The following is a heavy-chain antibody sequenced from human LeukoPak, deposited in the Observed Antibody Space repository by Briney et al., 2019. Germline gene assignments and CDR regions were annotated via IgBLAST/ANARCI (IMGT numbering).Heavy chain of an antibody. J-gene: IGHJ4*02. D-gene: IGHD2/OR15-2a*01. Sequence: GSLRLSCAASGFTFSSYGMHWVRQAPGKGLEWVSAISGSGGSTYYADSVKGRFTISRDNSMNTLYLQMNSLRAEDTAVYYCARDWFHAIDYWGQGALVTVSS. CDR3: ARDWFHAIDY. CDR2: ISGSGGST. CDR1: GFTFSSYG. V-gene: IGHV3-23*01.